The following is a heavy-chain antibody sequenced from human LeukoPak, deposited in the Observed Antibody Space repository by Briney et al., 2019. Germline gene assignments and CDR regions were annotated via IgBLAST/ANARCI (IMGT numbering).Heavy chain of an antibody. CDR1: GFTFSRHG. V-gene: IGHV3-30*03. D-gene: IGHD3-3*01. Sequence: GRSLRLSCAPSGFTFSRHGMHWVRQAPGKGLEWVAIISNDGSRKYYAHSVEGRFTISRDNSKNTLYLQMDSLRAEGTAVYYCARDRAWNYFDYWGQGTLVTVSS. CDR2: ISNDGSRK. CDR3: ARDRAWNYFDY. J-gene: IGHJ4*02.